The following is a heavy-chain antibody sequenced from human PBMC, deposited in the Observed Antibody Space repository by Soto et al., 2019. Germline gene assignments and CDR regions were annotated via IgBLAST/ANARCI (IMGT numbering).Heavy chain of an antibody. J-gene: IGHJ4*02. V-gene: IGHV4-4*02. D-gene: IGHD1-26*01. CDR3: VRGALRAPATFDY. CDR1: GGSINTNNW. CDR2: IFHRGST. Sequence: QVQLKESGPGLVNPSGTLSLTCAVSGGSINTNNWWSWVRQPPGKGLEWIGEIFHRGSTNYNPSFKSRVTISLDKSNNHSSLKLISVTAADTAVYYCVRGALRAPATFDYWGQGTPVTVSS.